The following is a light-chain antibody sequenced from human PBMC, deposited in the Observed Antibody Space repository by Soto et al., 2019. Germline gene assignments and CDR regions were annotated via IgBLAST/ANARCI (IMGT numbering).Light chain of an antibody. CDR1: QTISIY. CDR2: AAS. V-gene: IGKV1-39*01. Sequence: DIQMTQSPSSLSASVGDRVTINCRASQTISIYLNWYQHRPGKGPKLLIYAASTLQSGVASRFSGSGSGTDLTLTISSLQPEDVATYYCQQSNSIPPWTFGQGTKVEIK. CDR3: QQSNSIPPWT. J-gene: IGKJ1*01.